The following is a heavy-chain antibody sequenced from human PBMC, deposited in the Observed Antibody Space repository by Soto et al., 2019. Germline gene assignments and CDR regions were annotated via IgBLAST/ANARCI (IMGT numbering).Heavy chain of an antibody. CDR2: ISSSSNYI. CDR1: GFTFISYS. Sequence: EVQLVESGGGLVKPGGSLRLSCAASGFTFISYSMNWVRQAPGKGLEWVSSISSSSNYIYYADSVKGRFTISRDNAKNSLSLQKNSLRAEDTAVLYCATDPPAEAVYWVQGTLVTVSS. J-gene: IGHJ4*02. CDR3: ATDPPAEAVY. V-gene: IGHV3-21*01.